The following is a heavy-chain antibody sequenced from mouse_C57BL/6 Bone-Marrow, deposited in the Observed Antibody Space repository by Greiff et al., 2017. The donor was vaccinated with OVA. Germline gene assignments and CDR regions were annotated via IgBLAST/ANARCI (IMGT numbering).Heavy chain of an antibody. J-gene: IGHJ4*01. CDR2: IHPNRGST. Sequence: QVQLQQPGAELVKPGASVKLSCKASGYTFTSYWMHWVKQRPGQGLEWIGMIHPNRGSTNYNEKFKSKATLTVDKSSSTAYMQLSSLTSEDSAVYYWARRGDSSGCYAMDYWGQGTSVTVSS. CDR1: GYTFTSYW. V-gene: IGHV1-64*01. CDR3: ARRGDSSGCYAMDY. D-gene: IGHD3-2*02.